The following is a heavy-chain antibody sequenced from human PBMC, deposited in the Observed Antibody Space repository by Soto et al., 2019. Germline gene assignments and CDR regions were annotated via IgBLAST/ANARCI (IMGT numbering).Heavy chain of an antibody. Sequence: PGGSLRLSCAASGFTFSSSGMSWVRQTPGKGLEWVSAISDSGGSTYHADSVKGRFTISRDNSKNTLYLQMNSLRAEDTAVYYCAKAQAIPSKPGSIDYWGQGTLVTVSS. CDR3: AKAQAIPSKPGSIDY. J-gene: IGHJ4*02. D-gene: IGHD2-21*01. CDR1: GFTFSSSG. CDR2: ISDSGGST. V-gene: IGHV3-23*01.